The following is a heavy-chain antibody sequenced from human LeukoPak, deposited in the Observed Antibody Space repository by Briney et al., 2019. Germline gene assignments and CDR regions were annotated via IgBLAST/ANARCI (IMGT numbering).Heavy chain of an antibody. D-gene: IGHD3-22*01. CDR2: ISVRSNYR. V-gene: IGHV3-21*06. CDR3: VRLRRNNDRSGYYYYYDY. Sequence: GGSLTLFCAASGYTLSDFSVNWVRQAPGQGLEWVSSISVRSNYRYYADSVRGRFTISRDAARDSLFLQINSMKAEDTAVYFCVRLRRNNDRSGYYYYYDYWGQGTLVTVSS. J-gene: IGHJ4*02. CDR1: GYTLSDFS.